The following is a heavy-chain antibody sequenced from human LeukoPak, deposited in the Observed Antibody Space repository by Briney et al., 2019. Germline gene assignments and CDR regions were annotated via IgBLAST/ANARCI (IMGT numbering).Heavy chain of an antibody. D-gene: IGHD6-13*01. CDR2: ISGSGGST. Sequence: GGSLRLSCAASGFTFSSYAMCWVRQAPGKGLEWVSAISGSGGSTYYADSVKGRFTISRDNSKNTLYLQMNNLRAEDTAVYYCAKSSSSWCFDYWGQGTLVTVSS. V-gene: IGHV3-23*01. J-gene: IGHJ4*02. CDR1: GFTFSSYA. CDR3: AKSSSSWCFDY.